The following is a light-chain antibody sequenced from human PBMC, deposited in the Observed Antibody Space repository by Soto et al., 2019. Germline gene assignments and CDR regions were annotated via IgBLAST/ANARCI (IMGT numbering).Light chain of an antibody. J-gene: IGLJ1*01. CDR1: SSDVGGFNY. CDR2: DVT. Sequence: QSALTQPASVSGSPGQSITISCTGTSSDVGGFNYVSWYQQHPGKAPKLMIHDVTNRPSGVSYRFSGSKSGTTASLTISGLQAEDEAEYYCNSYTSSSTYVFGTGTKVTVL. V-gene: IGLV2-14*03. CDR3: NSYTSSSTYV.